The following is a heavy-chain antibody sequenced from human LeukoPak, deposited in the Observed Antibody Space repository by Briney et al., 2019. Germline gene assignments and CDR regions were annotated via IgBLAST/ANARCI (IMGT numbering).Heavy chain of an antibody. CDR2: ISYDGSNK. V-gene: IGHV3-30*03. CDR3: ARDRMSIAARYGMDV. Sequence: GGSLRLSCAASGFTFSSYGMHWVRQAPGKGLEWVAVISYDGSNKYYADSVKGRFTISRDNSKNTLYLQMNSLRAEDTAVYYCARDRMSIAARYGMDVWGQGTTVTVSS. D-gene: IGHD6-6*01. J-gene: IGHJ6*02. CDR1: GFTFSSYG.